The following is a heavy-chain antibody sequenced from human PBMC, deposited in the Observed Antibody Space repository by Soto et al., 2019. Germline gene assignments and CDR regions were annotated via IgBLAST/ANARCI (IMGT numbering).Heavy chain of an antibody. Sequence: PGGSLRLSCAASGFTFNAYTMHWVRQAPGKGLEWVSLISWDGGITYYGDSVKGRFTVSRDNSDNSLYLQMTSLRSDDTAFYCCAKDSYDILTGQKRYFDSWGQGTLVTVSS. CDR1: GFTFNAYT. CDR3: AKDSYDILTGQKRYFDS. J-gene: IGHJ4*02. V-gene: IGHV3-43*01. D-gene: IGHD3-9*01. CDR2: ISWDGGIT.